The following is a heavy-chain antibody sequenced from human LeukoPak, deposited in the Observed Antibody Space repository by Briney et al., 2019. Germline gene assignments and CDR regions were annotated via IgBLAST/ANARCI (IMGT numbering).Heavy chain of an antibody. V-gene: IGHV1-8*01. CDR1: GYTFTSYD. Sequence: ASVKVSCKASGYTFTSYDINWVRQATGQGLEWMGWMNPNSGNTGYAQKFQGRVTITRDTSTSTVYMELSSLRSNDSAVYYCAKDLYDFWSGYHVFDYWGQGTLVTVSS. D-gene: IGHD3-3*01. J-gene: IGHJ4*02. CDR2: MNPNSGNT. CDR3: AKDLYDFWSGYHVFDY.